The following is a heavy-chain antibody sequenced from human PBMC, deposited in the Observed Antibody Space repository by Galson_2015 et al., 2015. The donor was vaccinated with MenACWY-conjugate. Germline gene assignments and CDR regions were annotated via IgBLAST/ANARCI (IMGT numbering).Heavy chain of an antibody. CDR2: FDPKDGET. CDR1: GYFLSKIS. CDR3: ATGLWYAFDI. D-gene: IGHD2-8*02. V-gene: IGHV1-24*01. J-gene: IGHJ3*02. Sequence: SVKVSCKVSGYFLSKISMHWVRQAPGKGPEWMGGFDPKDGETIYAQNFQGRVTMTEDISTNIAYMELSSLTYEDTAVYYCATGLWYAFDIWGQGTMFSDSS.